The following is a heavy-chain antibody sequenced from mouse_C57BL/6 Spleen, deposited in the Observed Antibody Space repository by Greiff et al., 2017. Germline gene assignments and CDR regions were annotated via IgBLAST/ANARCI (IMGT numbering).Heavy chain of an antibody. V-gene: IGHV1-69*01. CDR1: GYTFTSYW. D-gene: IGHD3-2*02. CDR3: ARGKAAQVTWFAY. CDR2: IDPSDSYT. Sequence: QVILQQPGAELVMPGASVKLSCKASGYTFTSYWMHWVKQRPGQGLEWIGEIDPSDSYTNYNQKFKGKSTLTVAKSSSTAYMQLRSLTSEDSAVYYCARGKAAQVTWFAYWGQGTLVTVSA. J-gene: IGHJ3*01.